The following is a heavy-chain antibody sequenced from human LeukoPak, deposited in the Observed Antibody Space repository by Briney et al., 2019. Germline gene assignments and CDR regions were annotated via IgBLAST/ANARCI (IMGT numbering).Heavy chain of an antibody. D-gene: IGHD3-10*01. CDR2: ISSSGSYT. CDR3: ARVGGYYGSGSYYNDY. CDR1: GFTFRDYY. V-gene: IGHV3-11*06. Sequence: GGSLSLSCAASGFTFRDYYMSWIRQAPGKGLEWVSYISSSGSYTNYADSVKGRFTISRDNAKNSLYLQMNRLRAEDTAVYYCARVGGYYGSGSYYNDYWGQGTLVTVSS. J-gene: IGHJ4*02.